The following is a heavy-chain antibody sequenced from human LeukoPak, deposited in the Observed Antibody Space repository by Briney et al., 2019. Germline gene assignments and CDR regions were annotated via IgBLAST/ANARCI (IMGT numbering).Heavy chain of an antibody. CDR1: GFTFSDFW. CDR3: ARESFAARWD. Sequence: GGSLRLSCAASGFTFSDFWMSWVRQAPGKGLEWVANIKQDGSQKSYVDSVKGRFTISRDNANNLLYLQMNSLRAEDTAVYYCARESFAARWDWGQGILVTVSS. V-gene: IGHV3-7*01. D-gene: IGHD6-6*01. J-gene: IGHJ4*02. CDR2: IKQDGSQK.